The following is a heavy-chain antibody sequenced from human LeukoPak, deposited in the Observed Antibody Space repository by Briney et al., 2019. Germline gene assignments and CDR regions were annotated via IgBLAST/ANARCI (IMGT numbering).Heavy chain of an antibody. Sequence: GGSLRLSCAASGFTFSSYWMSWVRQAPGKGLEWVGFIRSKAYGGTTEYAASVKGRFTISRDDSKSIAYLQMNSLKTEDTAVYYCTRVYSSSWYNRADYWGQGTLVTVSS. CDR1: GFTFSSYW. CDR3: TRVYSSSWYNRADY. D-gene: IGHD6-13*01. J-gene: IGHJ4*02. CDR2: IRSKAYGGTT. V-gene: IGHV3-49*04.